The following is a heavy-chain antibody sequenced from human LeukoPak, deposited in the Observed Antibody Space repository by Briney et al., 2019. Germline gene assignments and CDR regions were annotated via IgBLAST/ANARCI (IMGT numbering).Heavy chain of an antibody. CDR3: AKGHIWFDP. CDR2: ITSTSGHI. V-gene: IGHV3-21*01. CDR1: EFIFRSYS. Sequence: GGSLRLSCEASEFIFRSYSMNWVRQAPGKGLEWVSSITSTSGHIYYTESVKGRFTISRDNAKNSLYLQMNSLRAEDTAVYYCAKGHIWFDPWGQGTLVTVSS. D-gene: IGHD2-21*01. J-gene: IGHJ5*02.